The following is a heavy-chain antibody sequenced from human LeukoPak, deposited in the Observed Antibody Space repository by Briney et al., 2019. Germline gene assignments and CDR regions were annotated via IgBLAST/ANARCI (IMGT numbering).Heavy chain of an antibody. CDR1: GFTVSSNY. Sequence: PGGSLRLSCAASGFTVSSNYMSWVRQAPGKGLEGVSVIYSGGSTYYADSVKGRFTISRDNSKNTLYLQMNSLRAEDTAVYYCARDRSSSLGWFDPWGQGTLVTVSS. D-gene: IGHD6-13*01. V-gene: IGHV3-66*01. CDR2: IYSGGST. J-gene: IGHJ5*02. CDR3: ARDRSSSLGWFDP.